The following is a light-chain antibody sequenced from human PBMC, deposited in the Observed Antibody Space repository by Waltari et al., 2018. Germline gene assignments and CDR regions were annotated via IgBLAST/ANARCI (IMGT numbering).Light chain of an antibody. V-gene: IGKV3-11*01. CDR3: QHRRNWPWT. CDR2: DAS. Sequence: EIVLTQSPATLSLSPGERATLSCRASQSVSNLLGWYQQKPGQAPRLLIYDASKRATGIPARFSGSGSGTDFTLTISSLEPEDFAIYYCQHRRNWPWTFGQGTRVEIK. J-gene: IGKJ1*01. CDR1: QSVSNL.